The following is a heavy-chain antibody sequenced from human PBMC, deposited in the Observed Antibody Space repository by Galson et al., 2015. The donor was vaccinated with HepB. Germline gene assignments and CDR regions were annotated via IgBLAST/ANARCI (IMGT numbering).Heavy chain of an antibody. D-gene: IGHD4-23*01. CDR1: GFTFSSYG. CDR3: AKSGTTVVTPFSYFDY. Sequence: SLRLSCAASGFTFSSYGMHWVRQAPGKGLEWVAFIRYDGSNKYYADSVKGRFTISRDNSKNTLYLQMNSLRAEDTAVYYCAKSGTTVVTPFSYFDYWGQGTLVTVSS. V-gene: IGHV3-30*02. J-gene: IGHJ4*02. CDR2: IRYDGSNK.